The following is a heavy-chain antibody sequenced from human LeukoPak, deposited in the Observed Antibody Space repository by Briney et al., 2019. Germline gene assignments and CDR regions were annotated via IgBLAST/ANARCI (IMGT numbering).Heavy chain of an antibody. V-gene: IGHV3-23*01. CDR1: GFTFSSYA. D-gene: IGHD6-19*01. CDR2: ISSGGGST. CDR3: AKVLSSGGHWFDY. Sequence: TGGSLRLSRAASGFTFSSYAMTWVRQAPGKGLEWVSGISSGGGSTYYADSMKGRFTISRDNSENTLYLQMNSLRAEDTAVYYCAKVLSSGGHWFDYWGQGSLVTVSS. J-gene: IGHJ4*02.